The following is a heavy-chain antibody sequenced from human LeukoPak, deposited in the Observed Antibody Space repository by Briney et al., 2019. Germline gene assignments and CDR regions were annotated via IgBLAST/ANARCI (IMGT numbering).Heavy chain of an antibody. CDR1: GFTFSNYE. V-gene: IGHV3-48*03. Sequence: GGSLRLACAASGFTFSNYEMDWVRQAPGKGLEWVSYISIDGKTIHYADSVKGRFTISRDNAKNSVYLQMNSLRAEDTAVYYCARDFHDSSGHAPYWGQGTLVTVSS. D-gene: IGHD3-22*01. J-gene: IGHJ4*02. CDR2: ISIDGKTI. CDR3: ARDFHDSSGHAPY.